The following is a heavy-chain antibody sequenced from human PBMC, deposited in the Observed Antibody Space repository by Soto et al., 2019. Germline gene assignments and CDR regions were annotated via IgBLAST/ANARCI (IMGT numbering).Heavy chain of an antibody. J-gene: IGHJ4*02. V-gene: IGHV3-7*03. CDR3: ASDRFRGTYYLRGVTYFFEE. CDR2: VKQDESEK. Sequence: GGSLRLSCVTYGLTFTDYWMSWVRQAPGKGLEWVANVKQDESEKNYLDSVKGRFTISRDNAKNSLYLQMNSLRAEDTAVYYCASDRFRGTYYLRGVTYFFEEWGQGAPVTVSS. CDR1: GLTFTDYW. D-gene: IGHD1-26*01.